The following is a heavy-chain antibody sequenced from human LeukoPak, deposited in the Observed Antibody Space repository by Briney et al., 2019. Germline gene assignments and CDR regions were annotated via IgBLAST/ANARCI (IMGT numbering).Heavy chain of an antibody. D-gene: IGHD6-19*01. CDR3: ASSIVVPGHY. CDR2: IGGDGTTT. V-gene: IGHV3-74*01. CDR1: GFTFSSYW. J-gene: IGHJ4*02. Sequence: PGGSLRLSCTASGFTFSSYWMHWVRQAPAKGLVWVSHIGGDGTTTGYADSVKGRFTISRDNAKNTLYLQMNSLRVEDMAVYYCASSIVVPGHYWGQGTLVTVSS.